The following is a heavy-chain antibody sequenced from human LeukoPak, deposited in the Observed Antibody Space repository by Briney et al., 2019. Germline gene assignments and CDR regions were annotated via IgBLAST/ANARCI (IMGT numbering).Heavy chain of an antibody. CDR2: INSDGSST. CDR3: ARDNSGSYYAFDY. CDR1: GFTFSTYW. J-gene: IGHJ4*02. D-gene: IGHD3-10*01. Sequence: PGGSLRLSCAASGFTFSTYWMHWVRQAPGKGLVWDSRINSDGSSTSYADSVKGRFTISRDNAKNTLYLHTNSLSAEDTAVYYCARDNSGSYYAFDYWGQGTLVTVSS. V-gene: IGHV3-74*01.